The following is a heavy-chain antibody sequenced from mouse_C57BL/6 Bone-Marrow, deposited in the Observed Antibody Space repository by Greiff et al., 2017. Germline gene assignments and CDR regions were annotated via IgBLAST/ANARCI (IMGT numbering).Heavy chain of an antibody. CDR1: GYTFTSYW. CDR3: SRGKLVRYFAY. V-gene: IGHV1-69*01. D-gene: IGHD1-3*01. J-gene: IGHJ2*01. Sequence: QVQLQQPGAELVMPGASVKLSCKASGYTFTSYWMHWVKQRPGQGLEWIGEIDPSDSYTNYNQKVKGKSTLTVDRSSSTAYMQLSSLTSEDSAVYFCSRGKLVRYFAYCGQGTTLTVSS. CDR2: IDPSDSYT.